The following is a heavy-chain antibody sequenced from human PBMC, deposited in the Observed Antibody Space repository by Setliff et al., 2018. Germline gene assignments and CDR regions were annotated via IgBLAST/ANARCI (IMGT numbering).Heavy chain of an antibody. J-gene: IGHJ4*02. V-gene: IGHV1-46*01. CDR3: ARAPLESGYYYGQGHYFDN. D-gene: IGHD5-18*01. Sequence: AASVKVSCKASGYTFTGYYLHWVRQAPGQGLEWMGIIDPSADYTNYAQKFQGRVTMTKDTSTTTVYMELSSLRSEDTAVYYCARAPLESGYYYGQGHYFDNWGQGTLVTVSS. CDR1: GYTFTGYY. CDR2: IDPSADYT.